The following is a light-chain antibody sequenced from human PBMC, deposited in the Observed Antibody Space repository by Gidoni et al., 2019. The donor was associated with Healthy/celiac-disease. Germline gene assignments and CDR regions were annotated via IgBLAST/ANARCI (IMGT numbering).Light chain of an antibody. J-gene: IGKJ1*01. CDR1: QSVSSSY. V-gene: IGKV3-20*01. CDR3: QQYCSSSWT. CDR2: GAS. Sequence: DIVLTQSPGTLSFSPGERATLSCRASQSVSSSYLDWYQQKPGQAPRLLIYGASSRASGIPDRFSGSGSGTDFTLTISRLEPEDFAVYYCQQYCSSSWTFVQGTKVEIK.